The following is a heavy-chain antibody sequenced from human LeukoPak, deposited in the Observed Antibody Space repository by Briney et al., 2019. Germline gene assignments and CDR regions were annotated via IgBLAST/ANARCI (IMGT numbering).Heavy chain of an antibody. J-gene: IGHJ6*03. D-gene: IGHD6-13*01. CDR2: INSDGSST. Sequence: GGSLRLSCAASGFTFSNYGMHWVRQAPGKGLVWVSRINSDGSSTSYADSVKGRFTISRDNAKNTLYLQMNSLRAEDAAVYYCARGYSSSWYDYYYYMDVWAKGPRSPSP. V-gene: IGHV3-74*01. CDR1: GFTFSNYG. CDR3: ARGYSSSWYDYYYYMDV.